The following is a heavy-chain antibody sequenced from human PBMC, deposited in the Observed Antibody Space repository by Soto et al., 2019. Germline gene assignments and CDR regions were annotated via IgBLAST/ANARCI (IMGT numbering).Heavy chain of an antibody. CDR2: ISYDGSNK. CDR1: GFTFSSYA. CDR3: ARDLQQLVMYYFDY. Sequence: PGGSLRLSCAASGFTFSSYAMHWVRQAPGKGLEWVAVISYDGSNKYYADSVKGRFTISRDNSKNTLYLQMNSLRAEDTAVYYCARDLQQLVMYYFDYWGQGTLVTSPQ. V-gene: IGHV3-30-3*01. J-gene: IGHJ4*02. D-gene: IGHD6-13*01.